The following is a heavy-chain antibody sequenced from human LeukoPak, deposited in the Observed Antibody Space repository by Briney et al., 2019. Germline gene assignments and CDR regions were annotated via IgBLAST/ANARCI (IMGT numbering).Heavy chain of an antibody. CDR2: IYYSGST. Sequence: SETLSLTCTVSGGSISSGDYYWSWIRQPPGKGLEWIGYIYYSGSTYYNPSLKSRVTISVDTSKNQFSLKLSSVTAADTAVYYCARSRFYGDYETLGYWGQGTLVTVSS. CDR3: ARSRFYGDYETLGY. V-gene: IGHV4-30-4*01. J-gene: IGHJ4*02. D-gene: IGHD4-17*01. CDR1: GGSISSGDYY.